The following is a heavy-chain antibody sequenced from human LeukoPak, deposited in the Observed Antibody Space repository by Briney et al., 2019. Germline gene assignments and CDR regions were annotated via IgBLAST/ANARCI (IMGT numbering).Heavy chain of an antibody. Sequence: GGSLRLSCAASLFTFSSYEMNWVRQAPGKGLEWVSYISSSGSTIYYADSVKGRFTISRDNAKNSLYLQMNSLRAEDTAVYYCARDLWGPMGYWGQGTLVTVSS. CDR2: ISSSGSTI. CDR3: ARDLWGPMGY. V-gene: IGHV3-48*03. D-gene: IGHD2/OR15-2a*01. CDR1: LFTFSSYE. J-gene: IGHJ4*02.